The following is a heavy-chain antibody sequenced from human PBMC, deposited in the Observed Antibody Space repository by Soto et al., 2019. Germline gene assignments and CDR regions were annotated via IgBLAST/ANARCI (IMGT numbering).Heavy chain of an antibody. CDR3: ARDKPDYYDSSGLFDP. J-gene: IGHJ5*02. CDR2: IYYSGST. Sequence: TLSLTCTVSGGSISSGGYYWSWIRQHPGKGLEWIGYIYYSGSTYYNPSLKSRVTISVDTSKNQFSLKLSSVTAADTAVYYCARDKPDYYDSSGLFDPWGQGTLVTVSS. D-gene: IGHD3-22*01. CDR1: GGSISSGGYY. V-gene: IGHV4-31*03.